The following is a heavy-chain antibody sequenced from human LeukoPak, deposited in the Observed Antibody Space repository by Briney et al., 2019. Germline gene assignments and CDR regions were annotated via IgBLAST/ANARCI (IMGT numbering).Heavy chain of an antibody. V-gene: IGHV1-46*01. Sequence: ASVKVSCKTSGYTFTTYYMHWVRQAPGQGLECMRIINPSGGTTNYAQKFQGRVTMTRDTSTTTLYMELSSLRAEDTAVYYCARGRPGSGWSFDYWGQGTLVTVSS. D-gene: IGHD6-19*01. CDR1: GYTFTTYY. CDR2: INPSGGTT. J-gene: IGHJ4*02. CDR3: ARGRPGSGWSFDY.